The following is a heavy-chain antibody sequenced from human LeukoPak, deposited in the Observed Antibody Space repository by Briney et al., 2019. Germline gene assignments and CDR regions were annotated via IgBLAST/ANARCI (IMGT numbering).Heavy chain of an antibody. CDR3: ARGPPNWGMVGY. V-gene: IGHV1-8*01. Sequence: ASVKVSCKASGYTFTSFDFNWVRQATGQGLEWMGWMKSNNGHTGYAQKFQGRVTMTRDTSISTAYMELSSLTFEDTAVYYCARGPPNWGMVGYWGQGTLATVSS. D-gene: IGHD7-27*01. J-gene: IGHJ4*02. CDR2: MKSNNGHT. CDR1: GYTFTSFD.